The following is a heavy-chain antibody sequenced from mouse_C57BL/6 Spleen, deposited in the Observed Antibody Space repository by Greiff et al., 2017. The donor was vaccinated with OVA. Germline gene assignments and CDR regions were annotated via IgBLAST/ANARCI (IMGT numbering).Heavy chain of an antibody. J-gene: IGHJ2*01. D-gene: IGHD1-1*01. Sequence: QVQLQQPGAELVRPGSSVKLSCKASGYTFTSYWMHWVKQRPIQGLEWIGNIDTSDSETHYNQKFKDKATLTVDKSSSTAYMQLSSLTSEDSAVYYCARSLITSGFDYWGQGTTLTVSS. CDR2: IDTSDSET. V-gene: IGHV1-52*01. CDR3: ARSLITSGFDY. CDR1: GYTFTSYW.